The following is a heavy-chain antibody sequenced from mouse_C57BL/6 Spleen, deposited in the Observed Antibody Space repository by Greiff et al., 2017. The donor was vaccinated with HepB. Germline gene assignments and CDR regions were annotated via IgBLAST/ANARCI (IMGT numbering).Heavy chain of an antibody. CDR3: ARSGTNYAMDY. CDR2: INPSTGGT. CDR1: GYSFTGYY. D-gene: IGHD3-1*01. J-gene: IGHJ4*01. V-gene: IGHV1-42*01. Sequence: EVHLVESGPELVKPGASVKISCKASGYSFTGYYMNWVKQSPEKSLEWIGEINPSTGGTTYNQKFKAKATLTVDKSSSTAYMQLKSLTSEDSAVYYCARSGTNYAMDYWGQGTSVTVSS.